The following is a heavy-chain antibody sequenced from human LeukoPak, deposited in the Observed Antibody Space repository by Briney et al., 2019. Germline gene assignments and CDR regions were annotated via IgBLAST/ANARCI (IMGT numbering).Heavy chain of an antibody. V-gene: IGHV4-39*01. Sequence: PSETLSLTCTVSGGSISSSSYYWGWIRQPPGKGLEWIGSIYYSGSTYYNPSLKSRVTISVDTSKNQFSLKLSSVTAADTAVYYCARGLGLAASGPIRGALDLWGQGTMVIVSS. CDR2: IYYSGST. J-gene: IGHJ3*01. D-gene: IGHD6-13*01. CDR3: ARGLGLAASGPIRGALDL. CDR1: GGSISSSSYY.